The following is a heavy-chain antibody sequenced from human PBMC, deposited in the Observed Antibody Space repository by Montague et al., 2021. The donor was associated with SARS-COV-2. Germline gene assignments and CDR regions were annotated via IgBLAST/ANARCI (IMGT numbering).Heavy chain of an antibody. CDR3: TRLSLGWNTD. J-gene: IGHJ1*01. D-gene: IGHD1-1*01. CDR1: GDSMTDSY. Sequence: SETQSLTCTVSGDSMTDSYWSWIQQPPGKGLEYIGYIYFSGSTNYNPSLKSRLTISVDTSKNQFSLKLSSVTAADTAVYFCTRLSLGWNTDWGQGTLVTVSS. CDR2: IYFSGST. V-gene: IGHV4-59*08.